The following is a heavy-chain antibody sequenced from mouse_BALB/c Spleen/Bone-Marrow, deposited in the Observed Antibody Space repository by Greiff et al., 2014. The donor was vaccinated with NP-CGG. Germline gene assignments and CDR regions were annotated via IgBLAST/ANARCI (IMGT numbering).Heavy chain of an antibody. Sequence: DVKLVESGGGLVKPGGSLKLSCAASGFTFTDYYMYWVRPTPEKRLEWVAPISDGGSYTYYPDSVKGRFTIARDNAKNNLYLQMSSLKSEDTAMYYCARDLITTATSFAYWGQGTLVTVSA. J-gene: IGHJ3*01. V-gene: IGHV5-4*02. CDR1: GFTFTDYY. D-gene: IGHD1-2*01. CDR3: ARDLITTATSFAY. CDR2: ISDGGSYT.